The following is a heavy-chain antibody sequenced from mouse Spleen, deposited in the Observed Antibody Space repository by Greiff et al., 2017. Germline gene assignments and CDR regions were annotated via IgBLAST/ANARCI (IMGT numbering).Heavy chain of an antibody. CDR2: IDPENGDT. Sequence: EVKLVESGAELVRPGASVKLSCTASGLNIKDDYMHWVKQRPEQGLEWIGWIDPENGDTEYASKFQGKATITADTSSNTAYLQLSSLTSEDTAVYYCTTGTAWFAYWGQGTLVTVSA. CDR3: TTGTAWFAY. V-gene: IGHV14-4*01. J-gene: IGHJ3*01. CDR1: GLNIKDDY.